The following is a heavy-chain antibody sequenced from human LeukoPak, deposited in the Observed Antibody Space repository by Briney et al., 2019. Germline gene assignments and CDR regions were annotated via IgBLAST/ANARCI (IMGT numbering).Heavy chain of an antibody. J-gene: IGHJ4*02. V-gene: IGHV3-33*01. CDR1: GFTFSSYG. Sequence: AGGSLRLSCAASGFTFSSYGMHWVRQAPGKGLEWVAVIWYDGSNKYYADSVKGRFTISRDNSKNTLYLQMNSLRAEDKAVYYCARSRGGDCHFDYWGQGTLVTVSS. D-gene: IGHD2-21*02. CDR2: IWYDGSNK. CDR3: ARSRGGDCHFDY.